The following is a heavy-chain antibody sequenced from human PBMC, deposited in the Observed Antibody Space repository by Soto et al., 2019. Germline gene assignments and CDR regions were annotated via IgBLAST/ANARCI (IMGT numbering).Heavy chain of an antibody. V-gene: IGHV4-59*01. J-gene: IGHJ4*02. CDR1: GGSISSYY. Sequence: SETLSLTCTVSGGSISSYYWSWIRQPPGNGLEWIGYIYYSGSTNYNPSLKSRVTISVDTSKNQFSLKLSSVTAADTAVYYCARSPREQELRFDYWGQGTLVTVSS. CDR3: ARSPREQELRFDY. D-gene: IGHD1-7*01. CDR2: IYYSGST.